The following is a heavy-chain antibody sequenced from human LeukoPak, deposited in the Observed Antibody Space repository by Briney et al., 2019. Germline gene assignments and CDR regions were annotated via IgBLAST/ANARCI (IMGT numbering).Heavy chain of an antibody. Sequence: GGSLRLSCAASGFTFSSYAMHWVRQAPGKGLEWVSGISWNSGTIGYADSVKGRFTISRDNAKNSLYLQMNSLRPEDTAFYYCAKDINYDSAGYSHWGQGTLVTVSS. CDR3: AKDINYDSAGYSH. V-gene: IGHV3-9*01. D-gene: IGHD3-22*01. CDR2: ISWNSGTI. J-gene: IGHJ4*02. CDR1: GFTFSSYA.